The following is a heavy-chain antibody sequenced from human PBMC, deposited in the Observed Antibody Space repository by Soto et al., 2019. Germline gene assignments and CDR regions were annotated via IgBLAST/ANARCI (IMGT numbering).Heavy chain of an antibody. D-gene: IGHD1-26*01. CDR3: AKGLVGYVFGVQDYYFGMDV. V-gene: IGHV3-30*18. J-gene: IGHJ6*02. Sequence: QVQLVESGGGVVQPGRSLRLSCGASGFKFSTYGMHWVRQAPGKGLEWVAVISYDGNNKHYADSVKGRFTISRDNSKNTSYLQMNSLRAEDTAVYYCAKGLVGYVFGVQDYYFGMDVWGQGTTVAVSS. CDR1: GFKFSTYG. CDR2: ISYDGNNK.